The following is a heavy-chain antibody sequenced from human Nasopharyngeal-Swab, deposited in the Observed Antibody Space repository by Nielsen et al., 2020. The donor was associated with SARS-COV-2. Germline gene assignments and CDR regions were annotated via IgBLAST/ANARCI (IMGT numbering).Heavy chain of an antibody. V-gene: IGHV1-2*06. CDR1: GYTFNGYY. Sequence: AAVKVSRQDSGYTFNGYYMHWVRQAPGPALEWIGRIYPYICGSNYAQKFQGRVTMTRDTSISTAYMELSRLRSDDTAVYYCARDMARYCSSTSCYAPGAYYYYGMDVWGQGTTVTVSS. D-gene: IGHD2-2*01. CDR3: ARDMARYCSSTSCYAPGAYYYYGMDV. CDR2: IYPYICGS. J-gene: IGHJ6*02.